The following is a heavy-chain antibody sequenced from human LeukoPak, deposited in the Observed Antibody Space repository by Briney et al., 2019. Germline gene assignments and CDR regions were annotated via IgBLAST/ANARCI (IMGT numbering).Heavy chain of an antibody. CDR1: GYTFSTYG. CDR2: ISAYKGNT. CDR3: ARDLYYYGSGSYYDVFDV. Sequence: ASGKVSCKASGYTFSTYGISWVRQAPGQGLEWMGWISAYKGNTYYAQKLQGRVTMTTDTSTSTAYMELRSLRSDDTAIYYCARDLYYYGSGSYYDVFDVWGQGTMVTVSS. V-gene: IGHV1-18*01. D-gene: IGHD3-10*01. J-gene: IGHJ3*01.